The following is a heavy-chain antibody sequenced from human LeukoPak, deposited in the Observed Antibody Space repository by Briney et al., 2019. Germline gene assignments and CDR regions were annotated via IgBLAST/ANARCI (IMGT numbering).Heavy chain of an antibody. CDR1: GFTFSSYS. D-gene: IGHD6-19*01. J-gene: IGHJ4*02. Sequence: PGGSLRLSCAASGFTFSSYSMNWVRQAPGKGLEWVSYISSSSSTIYYADSVKGRFTISRDNAKNSLYLQMNSLRAEDTAVYYCAKDDYSSAFDYWGQGTLVTVSS. V-gene: IGHV3-48*01. CDR2: ISSSSSTI. CDR3: AKDDYSSAFDY.